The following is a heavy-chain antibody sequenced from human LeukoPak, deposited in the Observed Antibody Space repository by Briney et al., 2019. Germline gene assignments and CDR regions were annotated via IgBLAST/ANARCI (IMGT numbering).Heavy chain of an antibody. CDR3: ARRIYAGKAFDY. D-gene: IGHD4-23*01. CDR1: GYSFTNYW. Sequence: GESLKISCKGSGYSFTNYWIGWVRQMPGRGLEWIGIIYPGDSDTKYSPSFQGQVTISADKSISTAYLQWSSLKDSDTAVYYCARRIYAGKAFDYWGQGTLVTVS. V-gene: IGHV5-51*01. CDR2: IYPGDSDT. J-gene: IGHJ4*02.